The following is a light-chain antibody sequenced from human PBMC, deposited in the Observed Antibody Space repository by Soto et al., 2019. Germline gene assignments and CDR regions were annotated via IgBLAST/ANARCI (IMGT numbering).Light chain of an antibody. CDR2: DVS. CDR3: CSYAGSFSVV. J-gene: IGLJ2*01. CDR1: SSDVGGYNY. V-gene: IGLV2-11*01. Sequence: QSALTQPRSVSGSPGQSVTISCTGTSSDVGGYNYVSWYVQHPGQAPKLIIDDVSKRPSGVPDRFSASKSGNTASLTISGLQAEDEADYYCCSYAGSFSVVFGGGTKVTVL.